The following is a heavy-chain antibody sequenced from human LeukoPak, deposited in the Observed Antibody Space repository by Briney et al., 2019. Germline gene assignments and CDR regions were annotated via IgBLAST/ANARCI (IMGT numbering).Heavy chain of an antibody. D-gene: IGHD7-27*01. CDR2: IYYSGST. CDR1: GGSISSYY. CDR3: ARHTGGWGSFDY. Sequence: SETLSLTCTVSGGSISSYYWSWIRQPPGKGLEWIGYIYYSGSTNYNPSLKSRVTISVDTSKNQFSLKLSSVTAADTAVYYCARHTGGWGSFDYWGQRTLVTVSS. J-gene: IGHJ4*02. V-gene: IGHV4-59*08.